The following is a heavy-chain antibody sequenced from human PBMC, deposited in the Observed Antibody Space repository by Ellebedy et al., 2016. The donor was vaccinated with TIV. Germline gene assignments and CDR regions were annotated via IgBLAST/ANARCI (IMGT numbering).Heavy chain of an antibody. J-gene: IGHJ4*02. Sequence: PGGSLRLSCTSSGFLVSTNHMSWVRQAPGTGLEWVGGYTNYADSVKGRFTISTHNSRNTLYLQMTNLRTEDTAVYYCAKGSFPFGDKSERIYSFQYWGQGTLVTVSS. CDR2: GGYT. CDR1: GFLVSTNH. CDR3: AKGSFPFGDKSERIYSFQY. V-gene: IGHV3-53*04. D-gene: IGHD3-10*01.